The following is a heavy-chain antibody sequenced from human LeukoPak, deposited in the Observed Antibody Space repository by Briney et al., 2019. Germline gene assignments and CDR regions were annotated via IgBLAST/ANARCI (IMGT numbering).Heavy chain of an antibody. V-gene: IGHV1-18*01. CDR2: ISAYNGNT. CDR3: ASAVDTAMVTGTWGNYYYMDV. D-gene: IGHD5-18*01. Sequence: ASVKVSCKASGYTFTSYGISWVRQAPGQGLEWMGWISAYNGNTNYAQKLQGRVTITADESTSTAYMELSSLRSEDTAVYYCASAVDTAMVTGTWGNYYYMDVWGKGTTVTVSS. J-gene: IGHJ6*03. CDR1: GYTFTSYG.